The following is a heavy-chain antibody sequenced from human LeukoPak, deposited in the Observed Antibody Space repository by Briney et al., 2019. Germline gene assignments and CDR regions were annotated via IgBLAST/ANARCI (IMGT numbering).Heavy chain of an antibody. CDR2: IYYSGST. V-gene: IGHV4-59*01. CDR1: GGSISGYY. Sequence: KPSETLSLTCIGSGGSISGYYWNWIRQAPGKGLEWIGYIYYSGSTNYNPSLKSRVALSVDTSKMQFSLKLSSVTAADTAVYYCARLNDIAVAGSPKDWYFDLWGRGTLVTVSS. J-gene: IGHJ2*01. D-gene: IGHD6-19*01. CDR3: ARLNDIAVAGSPKDWYFDL.